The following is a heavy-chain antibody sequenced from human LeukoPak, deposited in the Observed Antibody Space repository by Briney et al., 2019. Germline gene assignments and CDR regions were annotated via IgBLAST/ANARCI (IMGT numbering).Heavy chain of an antibody. Sequence: GGSLRLSCAASGFTVSSNYMSWVRQAPGKGLEWVSVIYSGGSTYYADSVKGRFTISRDNSKNTLYLQMNSLRAEDTAVYYCAKAPSGSYYDYFDYWGQGTLVTVSS. V-gene: IGHV3-66*01. CDR3: AKAPSGSYYDYFDY. D-gene: IGHD1-26*01. J-gene: IGHJ4*02. CDR2: IYSGGST. CDR1: GFTVSSNY.